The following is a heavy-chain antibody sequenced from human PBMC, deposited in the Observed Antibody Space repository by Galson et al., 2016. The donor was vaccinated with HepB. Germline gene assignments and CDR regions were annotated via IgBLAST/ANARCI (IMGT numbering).Heavy chain of an antibody. J-gene: IGHJ6*02. CDR1: GFSFNDYT. V-gene: IGHV3-43*01. CDR3: AKDECSWNYCGMDV. D-gene: IGHD2-15*01. CDR2: INWDGGTT. Sequence: SLRLSCAASGFSFNDYTMHWVRQAPGKGLEWVSLINWDGGTTYYADSVKGRFTISRDHSKSTLYLHMSSLRVEDTAFYYCAKDECSWNYCGMDVWGQGTTVTVSS.